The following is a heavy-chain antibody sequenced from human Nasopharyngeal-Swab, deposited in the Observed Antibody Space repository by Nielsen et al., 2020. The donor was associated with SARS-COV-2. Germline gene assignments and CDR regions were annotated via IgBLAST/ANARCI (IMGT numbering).Heavy chain of an antibody. V-gene: IGHV3-9*01. CDR3: ATSLIGAVADAYFDY. D-gene: IGHD6-19*01. Sequence: SLKISCVASGFKFDDYAMHWVRQVPGKGLEWVSGISWNSGFRAQADSVQGRFFISRDNAENSLDLQMNSLRPEDTGLYYCATSLIGAVADAYFDYWGQGTRVTVSS. CDR2: ISWNSGFR. CDR1: GFKFDDYA. J-gene: IGHJ4*02.